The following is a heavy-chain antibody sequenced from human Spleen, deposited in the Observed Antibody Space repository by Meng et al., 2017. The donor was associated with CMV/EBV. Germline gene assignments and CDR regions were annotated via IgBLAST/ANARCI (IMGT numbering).Heavy chain of an antibody. J-gene: IGHJ4*02. CDR3: ARGGGKWLRLFDY. V-gene: IGHV3-7*01. CDR1: GFTFSSYR. Sequence: GESLKISCAASGFTFSSYRMSWVRQAPGKGLEWVANIKQDGSEKYYVDSVKGRFTISRDNAKNSLYLQMNSLRAEDTAVYYCARGGGKWLRLFDYWGQGTLVTVSS. D-gene: IGHD5-12*01. CDR2: IKQDGSEK.